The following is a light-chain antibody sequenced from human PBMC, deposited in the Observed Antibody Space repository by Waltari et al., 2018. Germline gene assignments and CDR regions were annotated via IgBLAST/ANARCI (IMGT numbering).Light chain of an antibody. CDR1: GSDVGDFNS. J-gene: IGLJ3*02. V-gene: IGLV2-11*01. Sequence: QSALTQPRSVSGSPGQSVTISCAGTGSDVGDFNSVSWYQQHPGKAPKLVIFDVTKRPPWVPDRFSRSKSGTSAALTVSGLQAEDEADYYRCSYAGIWVFGGGTQLTVL. CDR2: DVT. CDR3: CSYAGIWV.